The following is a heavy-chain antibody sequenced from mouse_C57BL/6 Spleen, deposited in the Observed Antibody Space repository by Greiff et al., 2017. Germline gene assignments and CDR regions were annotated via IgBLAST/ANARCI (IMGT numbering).Heavy chain of an antibody. J-gene: IGHJ4*01. CDR1: GYAFSSYW. CDR3: ARGGLLRYAMDY. V-gene: IGHV1-80*01. CDR2: IYPGDGDT. Sequence: QVQLQQSGAELVKPGASVKISCKASGYAFSSYWMNWVKQRPGKGLEWIGQIYPGDGDTNYNGKFKGKATLTADKSSSTAYMQLSSLTSEDSAVYFCARGGLLRYAMDYWGQGTSVTVSS. D-gene: IGHD1-1*01.